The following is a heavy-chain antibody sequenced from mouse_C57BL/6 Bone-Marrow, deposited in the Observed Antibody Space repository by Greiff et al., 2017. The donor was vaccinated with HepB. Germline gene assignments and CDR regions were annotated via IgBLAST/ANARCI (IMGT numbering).Heavy chain of an antibody. CDR3: ARGGYYRAWFAY. V-gene: IGHV3-6*01. CDR1: GYSITSGYY. CDR2: ISYDGSN. J-gene: IGHJ3*01. D-gene: IGHD2-3*01. Sequence: EVQLVESGPGLVKPSQSLSLTCSVTGYSITSGYYWNWIRQFPGNKLEWMGYISYDGSNNYNPSLKNRISITRDTSKNQFFLKLNSVTTEDTATYYCARGGYYRAWFAYWGQGTLVTVSA.